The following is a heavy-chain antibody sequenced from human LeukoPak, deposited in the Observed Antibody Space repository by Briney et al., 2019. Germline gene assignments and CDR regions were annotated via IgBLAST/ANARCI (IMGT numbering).Heavy chain of an antibody. CDR2: ISSSGSVI. CDR3: ARVGHLDV. CDR1: GFTVSSNY. J-gene: IGHJ6*04. V-gene: IGHV3-48*01. Sequence: GGSLRLSCAASGFTVSSNYMSWVRQAPGKGLDWVSHISSSGSVIYYADSVKGRFTISRDNAKNSLYLQMNSLRPEDTAVYYCARVGHLDVWGKGTTVTVSS.